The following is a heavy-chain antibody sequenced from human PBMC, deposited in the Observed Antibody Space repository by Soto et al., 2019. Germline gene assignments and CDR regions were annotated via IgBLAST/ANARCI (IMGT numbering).Heavy chain of an antibody. CDR3: ARQASGYYPPYYYGMDV. CDR1: GGTFSSYA. CDR2: IIPIFGTA. J-gene: IGHJ6*02. Sequence: SVKVSCTASGGTFSSYAISWVRQAPGQGLEWMGGIIPIFGTANYAQKFQGRVTITADESTSTAYMELSSLRSEDTAVYYCARQASGYYPPYYYGMDVWGQGTTVTVSS. V-gene: IGHV1-69*13. D-gene: IGHD3-3*01.